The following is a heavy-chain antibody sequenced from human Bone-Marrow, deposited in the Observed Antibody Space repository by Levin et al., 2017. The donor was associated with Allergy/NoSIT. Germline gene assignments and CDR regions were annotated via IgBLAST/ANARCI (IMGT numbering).Heavy chain of an antibody. J-gene: IGHJ5*02. V-gene: IGHV3-30*18. CDR2: ISEDGNRQ. CDR1: GLTFSSCV. CDR3: AKKGGGGSQGSSDWFDP. Sequence: QSGGSLRLSCAASGLTFSSCVMHWVRQAPGKGLESVAVISEDGNRQYYADSVKGRFTISRDNSRNTLYLQMDSLRPEDTAVYYCAKKGGGGSQGSSDWFDPWGQGTLVTVSS. D-gene: IGHD3-10*01.